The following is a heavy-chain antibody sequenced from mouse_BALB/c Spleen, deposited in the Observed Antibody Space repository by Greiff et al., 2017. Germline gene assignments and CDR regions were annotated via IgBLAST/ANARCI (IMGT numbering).Heavy chain of an antibody. V-gene: IGHV1S137*01. D-gene: IGHD3-1*01. CDR3: ASREGQPDWFAY. Sequence: QVQLQQSGAELVRPGVSVKISCKGSGYTFTDYAMHWVKQSHAKSLEWIGVISTYYGDASYNQKFKGKATMTVDKSSSTAYMELARLTSEDSAIYYCASREGQPDWFAYWGQGTLVTVSA. J-gene: IGHJ3*01. CDR1: GYTFTDYA. CDR2: ISTYYGDA.